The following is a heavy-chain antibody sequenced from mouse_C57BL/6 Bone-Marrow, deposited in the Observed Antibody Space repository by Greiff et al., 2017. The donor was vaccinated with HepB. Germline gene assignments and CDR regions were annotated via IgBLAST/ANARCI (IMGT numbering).Heavy chain of an antibody. CDR1: GYTFTDYN. D-gene: IGHD2-3*01. Sequence: VQLQQSGPELVKPGASVKIPCKASGYTFTDYNMDWVKQSHGKSLEWIGDINPNNGGTSYNQKFKGKATLTVDKSSSTAYMELRSLTSEDTAVYYCARGVYDGYYEDYAMDYWGQGTSVTVSS. J-gene: IGHJ4*01. CDR2: INPNNGGT. CDR3: ARGVYDGYYEDYAMDY. V-gene: IGHV1-18*01.